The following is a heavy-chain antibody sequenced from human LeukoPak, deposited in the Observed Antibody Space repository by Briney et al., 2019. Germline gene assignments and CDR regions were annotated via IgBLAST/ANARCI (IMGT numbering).Heavy chain of an antibody. Sequence: GGSLRLSCAASGFTFSSYSMNWVRRAPGRGLEWVSSISSSSSYIYYADSVKGRFTISRDNAKNSLYLQMNSLRAEDTAVYYCARVKEASAFDIWGQGTMVTVSS. CDR3: ARVKEASAFDI. D-gene: IGHD5-12*01. J-gene: IGHJ3*02. V-gene: IGHV3-21*01. CDR2: ISSSSSYI. CDR1: GFTFSSYS.